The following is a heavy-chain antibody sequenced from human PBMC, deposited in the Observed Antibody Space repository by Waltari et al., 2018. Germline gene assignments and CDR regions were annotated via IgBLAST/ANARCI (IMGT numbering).Heavy chain of an antibody. Sequence: EVQLVESGGGLVQPGGSLRLSCAASGFTVSSTYMSWVRQAPGKGLEWVSVIYSGGSTYYADSVKGRFTISRDNSKNTLYLQMNSLRAEDTAVYYCARETRRYPVYYYYGMDVWGQGTTVTVSS. J-gene: IGHJ6*02. CDR1: GFTVSSTY. V-gene: IGHV3-66*02. D-gene: IGHD1-1*01. CDR2: IYSGGST. CDR3: ARETRRYPVYYYYGMDV.